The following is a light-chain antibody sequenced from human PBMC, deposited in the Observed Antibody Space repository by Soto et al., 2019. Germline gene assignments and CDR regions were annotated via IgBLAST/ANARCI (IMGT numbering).Light chain of an antibody. CDR2: EAS. CDR3: QQYSTFPFT. J-gene: IGKJ1*01. V-gene: IGKV1-5*03. CDR1: QSVSTW. Sequence: DIQMTQSPSTLSASVGDRVTLSCRASQSVSTWLAWYQQRPGKHPPLLISEASKVASGVPSRFCGSGSGAEFTLTISSLQPDDFAAYYCQQYSTFPFTFGQGTKVEIK.